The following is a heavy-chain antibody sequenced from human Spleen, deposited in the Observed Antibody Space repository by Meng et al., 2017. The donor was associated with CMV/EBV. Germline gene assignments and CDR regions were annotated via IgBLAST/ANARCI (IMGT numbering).Heavy chain of an antibody. J-gene: IGHJ6*02. CDR1: GGSISSNDYY. CDR3: AREGTMGSYYYGMDV. D-gene: IGHD1-7*01. V-gene: IGHV4-39*07. CDR2: IYYGRSP. Sequence: SETLSLTCSVSGGSISSNDYYWAWIRQSPGKGLEWMGSIYYGRSPNYNPSLKSRVTISVDKSKNQFSLKLTSVTAADTAVYYCAREGTMGSYYYGMDVWGQGTTVTVSS.